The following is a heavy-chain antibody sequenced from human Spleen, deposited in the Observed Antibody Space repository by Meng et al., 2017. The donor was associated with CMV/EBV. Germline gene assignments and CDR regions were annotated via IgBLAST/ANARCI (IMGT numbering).Heavy chain of an antibody. CDR2: ISSSGYTI. CDR3: AREYWFGELSPDAFDI. CDR1: GFPVSTNY. Sequence: GGSLRLSCAASGFPVSTNYVSWVRQAPGKGLDWVSYISSSGYTIYYSDSVKGRFTVSRDNARNSLFLQMNSLRAEDTAVYYCAREYWFGELSPDAFDIWGHGTMVTVSS. D-gene: IGHD3-10*01. J-gene: IGHJ3*02. V-gene: IGHV3-48*03.